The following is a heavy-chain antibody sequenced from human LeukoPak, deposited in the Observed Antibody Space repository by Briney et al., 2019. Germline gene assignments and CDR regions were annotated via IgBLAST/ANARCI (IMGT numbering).Heavy chain of an antibody. J-gene: IGHJ4*02. CDR1: GGSFSGYS. V-gene: IGHV4-34*01. CDR3: ARPTSGSYAIDY. CDR2: INHSGSS. D-gene: IGHD1-26*01. Sequence: SETLSLTCAVYGGSFSGYSWTWIRQPPGKGLEWIGEINHSGSSNYNPSLKSRVTISIDTSKYQFSLKLTSVTAADTAVYYCARPTSGSYAIDYWGQGTLVTVSS.